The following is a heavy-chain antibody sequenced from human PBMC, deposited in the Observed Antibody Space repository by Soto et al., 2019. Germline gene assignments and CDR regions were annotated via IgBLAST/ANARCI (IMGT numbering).Heavy chain of an antibody. CDR1: GGSISSGGYS. D-gene: IGHD6-19*01. J-gene: IGHJ4*02. CDR3: ARGGLIAVAGDFYY. CDR2: IYHSGST. Sequence: PSETLSLTCAASGGSISSGGYSWSWIRHPPGKGLEWIGYIYHSGSTYYNPSLKSRVTISVDRSKNQFSLKLSSVTAADTAVYYCARGGLIAVAGDFYYWGQGTLVTVPS. V-gene: IGHV4-30-2*01.